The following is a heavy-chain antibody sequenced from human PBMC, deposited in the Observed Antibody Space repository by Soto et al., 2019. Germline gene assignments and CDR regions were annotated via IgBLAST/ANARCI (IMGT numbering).Heavy chain of an antibody. V-gene: IGHV3-30*18. D-gene: IGHD6-19*01. CDR3: AKDLYSSDWFNFFDS. CDR2: ISHDGGAV. J-gene: IGHJ5*01. Sequence: QVQLVESGGGVVQPGRSLRLSCAASGFSFSTTGMHWVRQAPGKGLEWVAMISHDGGAVHFADSVKGRFTISRDDSTNTLYLQMNSLSPEDTAVYYCAKDLYSSDWFNFFDSWGQGSLVTVSS. CDR1: GFSFSTTG.